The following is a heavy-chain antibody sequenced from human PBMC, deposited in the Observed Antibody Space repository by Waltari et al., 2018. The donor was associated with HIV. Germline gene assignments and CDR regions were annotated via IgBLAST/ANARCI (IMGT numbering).Heavy chain of an antibody. J-gene: IGHJ4*02. CDR2: SHASGRT. CDR3: ARGPTAMVTFDS. CDR1: GCSTSGGGYY. V-gene: IGHV4-61*02. D-gene: IGHD5-18*01. Sequence: QVQLQESGPGLVKHSQTPSLTATVSGCSTSGGGYYWSWVRQPAGKGLEWIGRSHASGRTNYNPSLRSRVTISVDASKNQFSLKLTSVTAADTAVYFCARGPTAMVTFDSWGQGTLVTVSS.